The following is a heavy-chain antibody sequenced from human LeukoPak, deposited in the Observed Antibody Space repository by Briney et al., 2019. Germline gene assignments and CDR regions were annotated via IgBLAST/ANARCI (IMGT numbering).Heavy chain of an antibody. CDR1: GGSISSGGYY. Sequence: SQTLSLTCTVSGGSISSGGYYWSWIRQHPGKGLEWIGYIYYSGSTYYNPSLKSRVTISVDTSKDQFSLKLSSVTAADTAVYYCARVTFGGAFDYWGQGTLVTVSS. D-gene: IGHD3-16*01. CDR3: ARVTFGGAFDY. J-gene: IGHJ4*02. CDR2: IYYSGST. V-gene: IGHV4-31*03.